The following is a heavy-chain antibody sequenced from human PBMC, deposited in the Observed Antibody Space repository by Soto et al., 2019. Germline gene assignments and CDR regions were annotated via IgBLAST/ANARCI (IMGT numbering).Heavy chain of an antibody. CDR3: ASAFSYDFWSGYYWFDH. J-gene: IGHJ5*02. Sequence: SETTSLTSTVSGGSISSFYGSWIRQPPGKGLEWIGYIYYSGSTNYNPSLKSRVTISVDTSKNRFSLKLSSVTAADTAVYYCASAFSYDFWSGYYWFDHWGQGTLVTVS. CDR1: GGSISSFY. V-gene: IGHV4-59*01. D-gene: IGHD3-3*01. CDR2: IYYSGST.